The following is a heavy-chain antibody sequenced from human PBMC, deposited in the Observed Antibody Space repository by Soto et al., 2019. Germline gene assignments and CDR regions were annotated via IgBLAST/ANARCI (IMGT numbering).Heavy chain of an antibody. Sequence: QVQLVQSGAEVKKPGSSVKVSCKASGGTFSSYAISWVRQAPGQGLEWMGGIIPIFGTANYEQKFQGRVTITADESTSTAYRELSSLRSEDTAVYYCARDLDTAMAHPTTSFDYWGQGTLVTVSS. CDR1: GGTFSSYA. J-gene: IGHJ4*02. D-gene: IGHD5-18*01. CDR2: IIPIFGTA. CDR3: ARDLDTAMAHPTTSFDY. V-gene: IGHV1-69*01.